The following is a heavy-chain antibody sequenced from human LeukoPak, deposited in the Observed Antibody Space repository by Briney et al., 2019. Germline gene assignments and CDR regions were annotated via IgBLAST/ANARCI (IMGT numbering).Heavy chain of an antibody. J-gene: IGHJ6*03. D-gene: IGHD6-13*01. V-gene: IGHV3-30*02. CDR3: ARVGLAAAGPRYYMDV. CDR1: GFTFSSYG. CDR2: IQYDGSNK. Sequence: GGSMRLSCAASGFTFSSYGMHWVRQAPGKGLEWVAFIQYDGSNKYYADSVKGRFTISRDNSKNTLYLQMNSLRAEDTAVYYCARVGLAAAGPRYYMDVWGKGTTVTVSS.